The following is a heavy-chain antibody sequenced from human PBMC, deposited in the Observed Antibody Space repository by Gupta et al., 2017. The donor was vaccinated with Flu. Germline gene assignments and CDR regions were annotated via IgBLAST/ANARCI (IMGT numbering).Heavy chain of an antibody. Sequence: VKLVEYGGGMVQPGGPLRLSCAATGFPFSRESMDWVRRAQGKGLELVSYIHTTGSRIYYADSVKGRFTISRDSAKNSLYLQMNSLRVEDTAVYYCARDYDSAGYKYDYWVQGTLVTVSS. CDR2: IHTTGSRI. J-gene: IGHJ4*01. D-gene: IGHD3-22*01. V-gene: IGHV3-48*01. CDR1: GFPFSRES. CDR3: ARDYDSAGYKYDY.